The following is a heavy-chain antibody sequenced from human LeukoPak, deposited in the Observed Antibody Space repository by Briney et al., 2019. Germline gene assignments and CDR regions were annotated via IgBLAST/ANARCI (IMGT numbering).Heavy chain of an antibody. CDR1: GFTFSSYA. J-gene: IGHJ4*02. CDR3: ARGGYSSSWSMDY. D-gene: IGHD6-13*01. CDR2: ISSNGGST. V-gene: IGHV3-64*01. Sequence: GGSLRLSCAASGFTFSSYAMHWVRQAPGKGLEYVSAISSNGGSTYYANSVKGRFTISRDNSKNTLYLQMGSLRAEDMAVYYCARGGYSSSWSMDYWGQGTLVTVST.